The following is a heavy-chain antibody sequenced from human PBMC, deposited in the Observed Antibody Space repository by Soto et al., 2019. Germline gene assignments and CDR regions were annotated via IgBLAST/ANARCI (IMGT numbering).Heavy chain of an antibody. CDR1: GGTFSSYA. CDR3: AQCLLGVNYYYGMDV. CDR2: FIPIFATA. J-gene: IGHJ6*02. D-gene: IGHD3-16*01. Sequence: QVQLVQSGAEVKKPGSSVKVSCKASGGTFSSYAINWVRQAPGQGLEWMGGFIPIFATADSEQKFQGRVTXTPAESXXTAYMERSSLRSEDTAVYYCAQCLLGVNYYYGMDVWGQGTTVTVSS. V-gene: IGHV1-69*05.